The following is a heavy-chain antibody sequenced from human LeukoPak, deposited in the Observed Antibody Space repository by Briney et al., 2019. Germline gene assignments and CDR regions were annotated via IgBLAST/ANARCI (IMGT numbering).Heavy chain of an antibody. J-gene: IGHJ4*02. Sequence: QPGGSLRLSCAASGFTLSSYAMSWVRQAPGRGVEWVSAISGSGGSTYYADSVQGRFTIYRDNSKNTLYLQMNSLRAEDTAVYYCAKTIVVADYWGQGTLVTVSS. CDR1: GFTLSSYA. D-gene: IGHD1-26*01. CDR2: ISGSGGST. V-gene: IGHV3-23*01. CDR3: AKTIVVADY.